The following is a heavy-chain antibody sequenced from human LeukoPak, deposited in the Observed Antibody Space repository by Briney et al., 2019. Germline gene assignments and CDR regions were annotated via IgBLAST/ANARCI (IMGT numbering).Heavy chain of an antibody. V-gene: IGHV3-7*01. CDR1: GFTFRSFA. CDR3: ARDVGDL. J-gene: IGHJ4*02. Sequence: GGSLRLSCAASGFTFRSFALSWVRQAPGKGLEWLANINQGGSEKYYVDSVKGRFTISRDNAKNSLFLQMNSLRAEDTAVYYCARDVGDLWGQGTLVTVSS. D-gene: IGHD2-21*02. CDR2: INQGGSEK.